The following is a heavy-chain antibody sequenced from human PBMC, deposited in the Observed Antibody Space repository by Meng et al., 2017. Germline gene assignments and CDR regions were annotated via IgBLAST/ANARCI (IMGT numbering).Heavy chain of an antibody. V-gene: IGHV1-8*01. CDR2: MNPNSGNT. J-gene: IGHJ5*02. CDR1: GYTFTSYD. CDR3: ARGSSSWITNWFDP. D-gene: IGHD6-13*01. Sequence: GQLVQWGAEVKKPGASVKVSCKASGYTFTSYDSNWVRQATGQGLGWMGWMNPNSGNTGYAQKFQGRVTMTRNTSISTAYMELSSLRSEDTAVYYCARGSSSWITNWFDPWGQETLVTVSS.